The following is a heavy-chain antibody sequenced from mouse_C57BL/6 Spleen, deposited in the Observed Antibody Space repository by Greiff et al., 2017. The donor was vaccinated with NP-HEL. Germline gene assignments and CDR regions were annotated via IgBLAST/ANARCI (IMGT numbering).Heavy chain of an antibody. J-gene: IGHJ2*01. CDR2: ISSGGSYT. CDR1: GFTFSSYG. D-gene: IGHD2-4*01. Sequence: EVQVVESGGDLVKPGGSLKLSCAASGFTFSSYGMSWVRQTPDKRLEWVATISSGGSYTYYPDSVKGRFTISRDNAKNTLYLQMSSLKSEDTAMYYCARGSYDYDGFDYWGQGTTLTVSS. CDR3: ARGSYDYDGFDY. V-gene: IGHV5-6*01.